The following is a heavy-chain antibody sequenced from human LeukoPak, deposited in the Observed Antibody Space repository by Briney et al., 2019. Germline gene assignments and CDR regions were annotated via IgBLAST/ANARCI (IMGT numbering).Heavy chain of an antibody. CDR3: ARVAPYDILTGYEFPAGAFDI. D-gene: IGHD3-9*01. J-gene: IGHJ3*02. Sequence: GGSLRLSCAASGFTVSNNYMSWVRQAPGKGLEWVSVIYSGGSTYYADSVKGRFTISRDNSKNTLYLQMNSLRAEDTAVYYCARVAPYDILTGYEFPAGAFDIWGQGTMVTVSS. CDR2: IYSGGST. V-gene: IGHV3-66*01. CDR1: GFTVSNNY.